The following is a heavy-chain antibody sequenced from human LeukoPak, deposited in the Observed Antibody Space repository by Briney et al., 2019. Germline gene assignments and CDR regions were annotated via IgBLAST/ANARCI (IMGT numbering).Heavy chain of an antibody. CDR3: TRHSPIVGAREDFDY. Sequence: GASVKVSCKASGYTFTSYDINWVRQATGQGLEWMGWMNPNSGNTGYAQKFQGRVTITRNTSISTAYMELSSLRSEDTAVYYCTRHSPIVGAREDFDYWGQGTLVTVSS. V-gene: IGHV1-8*03. CDR2: MNPNSGNT. D-gene: IGHD1-26*01. CDR1: GYTFTSYD. J-gene: IGHJ4*02.